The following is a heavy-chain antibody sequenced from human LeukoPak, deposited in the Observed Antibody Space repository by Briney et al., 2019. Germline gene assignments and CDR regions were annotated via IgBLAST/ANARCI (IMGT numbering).Heavy chain of an antibody. CDR2: ISSSSSTI. V-gene: IGHV3-48*02. Sequence: PGGSLRLSCAASGFTFSTYSMNWVRQAPGKGLEWVSYISSSSSTIYYADSVKGRFTISRDNAKNSLYLHMNSLRDEDTAVYYCARGLWFGELYLDYWGQGTLVTVPS. J-gene: IGHJ4*02. CDR3: ARGLWFGELYLDY. CDR1: GFTFSTYS. D-gene: IGHD3-10*01.